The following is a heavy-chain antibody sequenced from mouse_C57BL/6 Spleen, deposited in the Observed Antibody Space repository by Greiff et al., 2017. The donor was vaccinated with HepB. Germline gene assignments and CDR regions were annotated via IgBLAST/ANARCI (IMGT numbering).Heavy chain of an antibody. D-gene: IGHD1-1*01. CDR3: ARGDYGSSHWYFDV. J-gene: IGHJ1*03. V-gene: IGHV3-1*01. Sequence: VQLKESGPGMVKPSQSLSLTCTVPGYSITSGYDWHWIRHFPGNKLEWMGYISYSGSTNYNPSLKSRISITHDTSKNHFFLKLNSVTTEDTATYYCARGDYGSSHWYFDVWGTGTTVTVSS. CDR1: GYSITSGYD. CDR2: ISYSGST.